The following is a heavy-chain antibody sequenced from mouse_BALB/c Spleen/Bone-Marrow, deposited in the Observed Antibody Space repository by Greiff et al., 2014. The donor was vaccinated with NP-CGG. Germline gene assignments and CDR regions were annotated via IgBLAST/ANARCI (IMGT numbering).Heavy chain of an antibody. Sequence: LQESGPELVKPGASVTISCKASGYTFTSYYIHWVQQRPGQGLEWIGWIYPGNVTTKYTDNFKGKSTLTADKAASTAYMQLSSLTSEDAAVYFWAREGHGNYGFDYWGQGTTLTVSS. CDR2: IYPGNVTT. J-gene: IGHJ2*01. CDR1: GYTFTSYY. D-gene: IGHD2-1*01. V-gene: IGHV1S56*01. CDR3: AREGHGNYGFDY.